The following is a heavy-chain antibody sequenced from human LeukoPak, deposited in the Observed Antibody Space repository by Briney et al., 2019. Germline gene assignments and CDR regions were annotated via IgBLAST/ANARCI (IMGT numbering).Heavy chain of an antibody. CDR2: IIPIFGTA. Sequence: SVKVSCKASGGTFSSYAISWVRQAPGQGLEWMGGIIPIFGTANYAQKFQGRVTITADESTSTAYMELSSLRSEDTAVYYCAVMTTVKYYYYYYMDVWGKGTTVTVSS. J-gene: IGHJ6*03. V-gene: IGHV1-69*01. D-gene: IGHD4-11*01. CDR3: AVMTTVKYYYYYYMDV. CDR1: GGTFSSYA.